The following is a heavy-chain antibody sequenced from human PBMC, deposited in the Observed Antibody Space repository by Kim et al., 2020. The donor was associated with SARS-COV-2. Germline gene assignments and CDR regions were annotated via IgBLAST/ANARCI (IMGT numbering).Heavy chain of an antibody. J-gene: IGHJ4*02. CDR1: GFTFDDYT. D-gene: IGHD6-19*01. V-gene: IGHV3-43*01. CDR3: AKDMGDNYSSDRGGALDY. CDR2: ISWDGGST. Sequence: GGSLRLSCAASGFTFDDYTMHWVRQAPGKGLEWVSLISWDGGSTYYADSVKGRFTISRDNSKNSLYLQMNSLRTEDTALYYCAKDMGDNYSSDRGGALDYWGQGTLVTVSS.